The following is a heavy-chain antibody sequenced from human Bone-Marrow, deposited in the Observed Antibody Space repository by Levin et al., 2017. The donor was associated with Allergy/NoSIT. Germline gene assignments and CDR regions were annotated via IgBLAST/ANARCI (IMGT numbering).Heavy chain of an antibody. CDR3: ATEYYGSYNY. V-gene: IGHV3-15*01. J-gene: IGHJ4*02. Sequence: GGSLRLSCAGSGFTFNIAWMSWVRQAPGKGLEWVARIKSKTDGGTTDYAAPVKGRFTISRDDSKNTLYLQMDSLKTEDTAVYYCATEYYGSYNYWGQGALVTVSS. CDR1: GFTFNIAW. CDR2: IKSKTDGGTT. D-gene: IGHD3-16*01.